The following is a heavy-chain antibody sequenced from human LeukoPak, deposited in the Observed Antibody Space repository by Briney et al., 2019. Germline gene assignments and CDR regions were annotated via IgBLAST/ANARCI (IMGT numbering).Heavy chain of an antibody. CDR2: ISYDGSNK. J-gene: IGHJ4*02. V-gene: IGHV3-30-3*01. CDR1: GFTFSSYA. D-gene: IGHD3-22*01. Sequence: GGSLRLSCAASGFTFSSYAMHWVRQAPGKGLEWVAVISYDGSNKYYADSVKGRFTISRDNSKNTLYLQMNSLRAEDTAVYYCARGYYDSRTPHGYFDYWGQGTLVTVSS. CDR3: ARGYYDSRTPHGYFDY.